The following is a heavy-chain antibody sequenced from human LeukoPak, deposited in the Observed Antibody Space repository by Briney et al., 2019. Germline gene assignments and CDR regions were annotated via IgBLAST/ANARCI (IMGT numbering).Heavy chain of an antibody. D-gene: IGHD3-10*01. CDR3: ARPSGGMDY. CDR1: GGSISSSSYY. Sequence: TSETLSLTCTVSGGSISSSSYYWGWIRQPPGKGLEWIGSIYYSGSTYYNPSLKSRVTISVDTSKNQFSLKLSSVTAADTAVYYCARPSGGMDYWGQGTLVTVSS. J-gene: IGHJ4*02. V-gene: IGHV4-39*01. CDR2: IYYSGST.